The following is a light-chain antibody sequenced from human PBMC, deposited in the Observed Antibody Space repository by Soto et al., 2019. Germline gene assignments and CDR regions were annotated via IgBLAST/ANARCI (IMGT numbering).Light chain of an antibody. Sequence: EIVLTQSPGTLSLSPGERATLSCRASQSVSSYLAWYQQKPGQAPRLLIYDASNRATGIPARFSGSGSGTDFTLTISSLQSEEFAVYYCQQYNNWPWTVGQGTKVDIK. CDR1: QSVSSY. J-gene: IGKJ1*01. CDR3: QQYNNWPWT. CDR2: DAS. V-gene: IGKV3-11*01.